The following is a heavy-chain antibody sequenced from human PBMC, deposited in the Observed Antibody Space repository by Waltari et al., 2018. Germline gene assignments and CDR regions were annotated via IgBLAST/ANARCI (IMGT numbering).Heavy chain of an antibody. J-gene: IGHJ4*02. D-gene: IGHD5-12*01. CDR1: GGTFSRYA. CDR2: IIPIFGTA. CDR3: ARERDGYNPLFDY. Sequence: QVQLVQSGTEVKKPGSSVKVHCQASGGTFSRYAISWVRQAPGQWLEWMGGIIPIFGTANYAQKFQGRVTITADESTSTAYMELSSLRSEDTAVYYCARERDGYNPLFDYWGQGTLVTVSS. V-gene: IGHV1-69*12.